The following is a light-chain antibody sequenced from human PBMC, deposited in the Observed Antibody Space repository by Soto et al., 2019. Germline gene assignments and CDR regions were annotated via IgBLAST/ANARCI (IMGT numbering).Light chain of an antibody. V-gene: IGKV3-20*01. J-gene: IGKJ5*01. Sequence: EIVLTQSPAILSLSPGEGASLSCGASQSISSSFLAWYQQKTGDAPLLILYGACVRATVIPDLSSGAGDEADFTITSSRREREVCADYYCQEYGNSPITFGQGTRVEI. CDR1: QSISSSF. CDR2: GAC. CDR3: QEYGNSPIT.